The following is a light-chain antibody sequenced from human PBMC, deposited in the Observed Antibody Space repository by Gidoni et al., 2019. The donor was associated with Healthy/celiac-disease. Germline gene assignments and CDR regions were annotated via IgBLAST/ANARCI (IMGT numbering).Light chain of an antibody. CDR1: QSVSSN. J-gene: IGKJ4*02. V-gene: IGKV3-15*01. CDR3: QQYNNWLT. Sequence: EIVMKQSPATLSVSPGESATLSCRASQSVSSNLAWYQQKPGPAPRLLIYGASTSATGIPARFSGSWSATEFTLTISSLQSEDFAVYYCQQYNNWLTFGGGTKVEIK. CDR2: GAS.